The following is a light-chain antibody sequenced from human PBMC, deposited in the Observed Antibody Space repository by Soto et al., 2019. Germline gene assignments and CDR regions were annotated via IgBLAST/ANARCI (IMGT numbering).Light chain of an antibody. CDR1: QSVSSSY. CDR2: GAS. V-gene: IGKV3-20*01. J-gene: IGKJ2*01. Sequence: EVVLTQSPGTLSLSPGERATFSCRASQSVSSSYLAWYQQKPGQAPRHLIYGASSRATGIPDRFSGSGSGTDFTLTISRLEPEDFAVYYCQQYGNSPLYTFGQGTKLEIK. CDR3: QQYGNSPLYT.